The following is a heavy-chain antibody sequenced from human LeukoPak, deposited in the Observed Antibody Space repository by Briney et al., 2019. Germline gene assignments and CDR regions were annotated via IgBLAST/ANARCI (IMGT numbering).Heavy chain of an antibody. V-gene: IGHV3-23*01. CDR3: ARGRGRD. CDR2: ISGSGVGT. Sequence: GGSLRLSCAASGFTFSSSAMSWVREAPGKGLEWVSTISGSGVGTYYADSVKGRFTISRDDSTSSLYLQMNSLRAEDTAVYYCARGRGRDWGQGTLVTVSS. CDR1: GFTFSSSA. D-gene: IGHD3-10*01. J-gene: IGHJ4*02.